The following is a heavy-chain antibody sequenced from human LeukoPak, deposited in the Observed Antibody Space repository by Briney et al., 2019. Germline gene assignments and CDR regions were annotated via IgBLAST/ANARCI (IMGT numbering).Heavy chain of an antibody. J-gene: IGHJ2*01. CDR2: IYYSGST. CDR1: GGSISSGDYY. Sequence: PSQTLSLTCTVSGGSISSGDYYWSWIRQPPGKGLEWIGYIYYSGSTYYNPSLKSRVTISVDTSKNQSSLKLSSVTAADTAVYYCARVRGYSSIRWYFDLWGRGTLVTVSS. D-gene: IGHD6-13*01. CDR3: ARVRGYSSIRWYFDL. V-gene: IGHV4-30-4*01.